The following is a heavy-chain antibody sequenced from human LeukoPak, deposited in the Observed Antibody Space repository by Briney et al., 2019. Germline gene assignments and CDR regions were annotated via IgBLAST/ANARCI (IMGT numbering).Heavy chain of an antibody. J-gene: IGHJ4*02. CDR1: GFTFDDYA. CDR3: ARSLPDYFDY. V-gene: IGHV3-43*02. Sequence: AGGSLRLSCAASGFTFDDYAMHWVRQAPGKGLEWVSLISGDGGTTYSADSVKGRFTISRDNSKNSLYLQMNSLRTEDTALYYCARSLPDYFDYWGQGPRSPSPQ. CDR2: ISGDGGTT.